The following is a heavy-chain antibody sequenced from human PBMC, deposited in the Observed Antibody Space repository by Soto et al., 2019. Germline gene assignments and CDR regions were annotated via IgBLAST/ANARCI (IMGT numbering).Heavy chain of an antibody. V-gene: IGHV3-23*01. CDR3: AKRRGAGGHFDY. CDR2: VSSGGST. D-gene: IGHD2-15*01. CDR1: GFTFTNYA. Sequence: EVQLLESGGGLVQPEGSLRLSCAASGFTFTNYAMGWVRQAPGKGLEWVSVVSSGGSTYYADSVTGRFTVSRDNSKNTLSLQMNSLRAEDTAVYYCAKRRGAGGHFDYWGQGALVTVPS. J-gene: IGHJ4*02.